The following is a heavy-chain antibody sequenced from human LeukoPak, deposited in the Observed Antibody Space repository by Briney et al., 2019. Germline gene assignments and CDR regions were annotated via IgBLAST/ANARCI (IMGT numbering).Heavy chain of an antibody. V-gene: IGHV4-39*01. CDR3: ARQPVVNRGAVASNFDS. J-gene: IGHJ4*02. Sequence: SETLSLTCTVSGGFIGSTTCYWGWIRQPPGKGLEWIAGIYYSGNTYYNASVESRVTISIDTSKNQFSLKLNSMSATDTAVYFCARQPVVNRGAVASNFDSWGQGTLVTVSA. CDR1: GGFIGSTTCY. CDR2: IYYSGNT. D-gene: IGHD6-19*01.